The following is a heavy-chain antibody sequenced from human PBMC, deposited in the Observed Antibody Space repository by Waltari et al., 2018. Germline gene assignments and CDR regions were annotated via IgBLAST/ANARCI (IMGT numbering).Heavy chain of an antibody. CDR3: ARRGYSGFEGSWFDS. J-gene: IGHJ5*01. CDR2: IDPGDSSS. CDR1: GYNFTTYW. D-gene: IGHD5-12*01. V-gene: IGHV5-51*01. Sequence: EVQLVQSGAEVKKPGESLKISCRGSGYNFTTYWIGWVRQMPGEGLEWMAMIDPGDSSSRYRPSFQGQVTISVDKSISTAYLQWSSLKASDTATYYCARRGYSGFEGSWFDSWGRGTLVTVSS.